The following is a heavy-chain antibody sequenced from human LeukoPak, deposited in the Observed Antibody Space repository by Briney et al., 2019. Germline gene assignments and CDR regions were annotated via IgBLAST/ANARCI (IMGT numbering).Heavy chain of an antibody. V-gene: IGHV1-18*01. CDR3: ARGVLLWFGELSSSDY. CDR2: ISAYNGNT. D-gene: IGHD3-10*01. J-gene: IGHJ4*02. CDR1: GYTFTSHG. Sequence: WASVKVSCKASGYTFTSHGISWVRQAPGQGLEWMGWISAYNGNTNYAQKLQGRVTMTTDTSTSTAYMELRSLRSDDTAVYYCARGVLLWFGELSSSDYWGQGTLVTVSS.